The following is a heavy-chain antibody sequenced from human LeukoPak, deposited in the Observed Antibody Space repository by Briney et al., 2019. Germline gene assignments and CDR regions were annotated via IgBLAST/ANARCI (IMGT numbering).Heavy chain of an antibody. Sequence: GGSLRLSCAASGFTFSNYAMSWVRQAPGKGLEWVSTISGSGDNKYYADSVKGRVTISRDNSKNTLYLQMNSLRAEDTVVYYCAKAGMMYNLDFWGQGILVAVSS. CDR3: AKAGMMYNLDF. V-gene: IGHV3-23*01. CDR2: ISGSGDNK. CDR1: GFTFSNYA. J-gene: IGHJ4*02. D-gene: IGHD2-8*01.